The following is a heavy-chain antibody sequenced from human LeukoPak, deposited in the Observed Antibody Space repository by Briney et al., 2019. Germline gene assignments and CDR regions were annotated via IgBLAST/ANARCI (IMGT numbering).Heavy chain of an antibody. V-gene: IGHV3-74*01. Sequence: GWSLRLSCVASRFTFSSYWMHWVRQAPGKGLVWVSLIHNYGSRTNYADSVKDRFAFSRDNVNNTLYQQMNSLKVENTSVYYCARVGCPEGVWGSYRYTGDAFDIWGQGTMVTVSS. CDR3: ARVGCPEGVWGSYRYTGDAFDI. CDR2: IHNYGSRT. CDR1: RFTFSSYW. D-gene: IGHD3-16*02. J-gene: IGHJ3*02.